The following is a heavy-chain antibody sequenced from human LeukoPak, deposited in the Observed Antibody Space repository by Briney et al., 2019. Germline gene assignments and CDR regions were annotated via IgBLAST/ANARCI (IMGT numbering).Heavy chain of an antibody. D-gene: IGHD5-24*01. J-gene: IGHJ5*01. CDR1: GYRFIGYW. Sequence: GESLKISCQGSGYRFIGYWIGWVRQVPGKGLEWLGIIYPGDSDTKYRPSLQGQVTISVDKSINTAYLQWSGLKASDTAIYYCARSEMSTFFDFWGQGALVTVSS. CDR2: IYPGDSDT. CDR3: ARSEMSTFFDF. V-gene: IGHV5-51*01.